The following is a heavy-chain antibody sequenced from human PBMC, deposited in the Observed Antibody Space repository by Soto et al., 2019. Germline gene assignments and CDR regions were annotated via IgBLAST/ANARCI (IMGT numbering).Heavy chain of an antibody. CDR3: ASQSPAAP. Sequence: ASVKVSCKASGYTFTSYGISWVRQAPGQGLEWMGWISPYNGNTKFPQKLQGRVTMTTDTSTSTAYMELRSLRSDDTAVYYCASQSPAAPWGKGPLVTVSS. J-gene: IGHJ5*02. D-gene: IGHD6-13*01. CDR2: ISPYNGNT. V-gene: IGHV1-18*01. CDR1: GYTFTSYG.